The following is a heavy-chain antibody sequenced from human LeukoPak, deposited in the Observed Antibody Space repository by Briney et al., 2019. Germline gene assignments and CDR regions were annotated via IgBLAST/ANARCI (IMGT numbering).Heavy chain of an antibody. J-gene: IGHJ3*02. V-gene: IGHV4-34*01. CDR3: ARLSVSLNAFDM. Sequence: KPSETLSLTCAVYGGSFSGYYWSWIRQPPGKGLEWIGEINHSGSTNYNPSLKSRVTISVDTSKNQFSLKLSSVTAADTAVYYCARLSVSLNAFDMWGQGTMVTVSS. CDR2: INHSGST. CDR1: GGSFSGYY.